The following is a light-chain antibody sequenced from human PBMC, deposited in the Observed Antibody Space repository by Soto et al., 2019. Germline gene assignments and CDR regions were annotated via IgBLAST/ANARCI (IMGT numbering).Light chain of an antibody. CDR3: CSYTGSYSV. Sequence: QSALTQPASVSGSPGQSITISCTGTSSDVGGYNYVSWYQQHPGKAPKLMIYDVTNRPSGVPDRFSASKSGDTASLTISGLQAEDEADYYCCSYTGSYSVFGGGTKLTVL. V-gene: IGLV2-11*01. CDR1: SSDVGGYNY. J-gene: IGLJ3*02. CDR2: DVT.